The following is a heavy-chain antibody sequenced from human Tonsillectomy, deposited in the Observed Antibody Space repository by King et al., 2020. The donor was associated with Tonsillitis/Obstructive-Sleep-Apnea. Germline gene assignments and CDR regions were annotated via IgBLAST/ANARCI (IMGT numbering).Heavy chain of an antibody. J-gene: IGHJ4*02. V-gene: IGHV3-21*01. D-gene: IGHD5-24*01. CDR1: GFTFSSYS. Sequence: VQLVESGGGLVKPGGSLRLSCAASGFTFSSYSMNWVRQAPGKGLEWVSSISSSSSYIYYADSVKGRFTISRDNAKNSLYLQMNSLRAEDTAVYYCARIVATITVFDYWGQGTLVTVSS. CDR2: ISSSSSYI. CDR3: ARIVATITVFDY.